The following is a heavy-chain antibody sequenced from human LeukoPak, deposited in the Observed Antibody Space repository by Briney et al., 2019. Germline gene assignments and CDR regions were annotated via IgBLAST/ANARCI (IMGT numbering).Heavy chain of an antibody. Sequence: KSSETLSLTCTVSGVSISSYYWSWIRQPPGKGLEWIGYIYYSGSANYNPSLKSRVTISVDTSKNQFSLKLSSVTAADTAVYYCARAGYYYDSSGYLNNWFDPWGQGTLVTVSS. J-gene: IGHJ5*02. CDR1: GVSISSYY. D-gene: IGHD3-22*01. V-gene: IGHV4-59*01. CDR3: ARAGYYYDSSGYLNNWFDP. CDR2: IYYSGSA.